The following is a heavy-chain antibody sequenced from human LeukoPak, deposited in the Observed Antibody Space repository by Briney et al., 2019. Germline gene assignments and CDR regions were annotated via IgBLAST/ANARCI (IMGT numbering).Heavy chain of an antibody. CDR3: ATLRGRRYYGSGSYSRRDWFAP. Sequence: SETLSLTCTVSGGSISSSSYYWGWIRQPPGKGLEWSGSIYYSGSTYYNPSLKRRVTISLDTYRNQFSLKLSSVTAAHTAVYHCATLRGRRYYGSGSYSRRDWFAPSGQGTLLTVSS. J-gene: IGHJ5*02. D-gene: IGHD3-10*01. V-gene: IGHV4-39*07. CDR2: IYYSGST. CDR1: GGSISSSSYY.